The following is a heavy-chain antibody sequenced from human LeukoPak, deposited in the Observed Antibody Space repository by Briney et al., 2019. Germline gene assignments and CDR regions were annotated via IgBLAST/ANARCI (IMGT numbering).Heavy chain of an antibody. Sequence: GSLRLCCAASGFTFSSYAMSWIRQPPGKGLEWIGEINHSGSTNYNPSLKSRVTISVDTSKNQFSLKLSSVTAADTAVYYCARVGWATAHWGRGTLVTVSS. D-gene: IGHD5-24*01. CDR3: ARVGWATAH. CDR2: INHSGST. J-gene: IGHJ4*02. V-gene: IGHV4-34*01. CDR1: GFTFSSYA.